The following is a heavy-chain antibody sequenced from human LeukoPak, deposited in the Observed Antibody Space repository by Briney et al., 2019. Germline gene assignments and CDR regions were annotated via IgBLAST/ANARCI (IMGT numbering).Heavy chain of an antibody. CDR1: GGSFSGYY. Sequence: PSETLSLTCAVYGGSFSGYYWSWIRQPPGKGLEWIGEINHSGSTNYNPSLKSRVTISVDTSKNQFSLKLSSVTAADTAVYYCARVRDCSSTSCYGSDYWGQGTLVTVSS. CDR2: INHSGST. V-gene: IGHV4-34*01. D-gene: IGHD2-2*01. CDR3: ARVRDCSSTSCYGSDY. J-gene: IGHJ4*02.